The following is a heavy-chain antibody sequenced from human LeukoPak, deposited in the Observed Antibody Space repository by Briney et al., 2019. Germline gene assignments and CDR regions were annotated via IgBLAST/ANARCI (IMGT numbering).Heavy chain of an antibody. D-gene: IGHD3-9*01. CDR3: ARTGLTGYYSLFDY. J-gene: IGHJ4*02. CDR1: GGSISSGGYY. Sequence: SQTLSLTCTVSGGSISSGGYYWSWIRQPPGKGLEWIGYIYHSGSTYYNPSLKSRVTISVDTSKNQFSLKLTSVTAADTAVYYCARTGLTGYYSLFDYWGQGSLVTVSS. V-gene: IGHV4-30-2*02. CDR2: IYHSGST.